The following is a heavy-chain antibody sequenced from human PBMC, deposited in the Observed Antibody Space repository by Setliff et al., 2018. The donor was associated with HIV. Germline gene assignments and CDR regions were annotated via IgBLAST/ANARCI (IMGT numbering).Heavy chain of an antibody. Sequence: PSETLSLTCTVSAYSIRNGYYWGWIRQSPGKGLEWIGTLYYDGNTYYNPSLKSRVTMSVDTSKNQFSLNLNSVTAADTAVYYCARQNSGYAPGPFDYWGQGILVTVSS. CDR3: ARQNSGYAPGPFDY. CDR1: AYSIRNGYY. CDR2: LYYDGNT. D-gene: IGHD5-12*01. V-gene: IGHV4-38-2*02. J-gene: IGHJ4*02.